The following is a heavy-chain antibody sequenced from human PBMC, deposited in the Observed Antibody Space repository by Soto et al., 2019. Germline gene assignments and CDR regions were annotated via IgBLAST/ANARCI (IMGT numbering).Heavy chain of an antibody. CDR1: GGSISSSNW. CDR2: IYHSGST. Sequence: SETLSLTCAVSGGSISSSNWWSWVRQPPGKGLEWIGEIYHSGSTNYNPSLKSRVTISVDKSKNQFSLKLSSVTAADTAVYYCARDRMSAAAGTAYYYGMDVWGQGTTVTLSS. CDR3: ARDRMSAAAGTAYYYGMDV. D-gene: IGHD6-13*01. J-gene: IGHJ6*02. V-gene: IGHV4-4*02.